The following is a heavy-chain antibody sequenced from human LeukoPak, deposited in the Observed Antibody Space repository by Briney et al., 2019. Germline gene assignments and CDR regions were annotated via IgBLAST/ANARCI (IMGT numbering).Heavy chain of an antibody. CDR2: IRYDGSSE. CDR1: GFTFSSYG. J-gene: IGHJ3*02. D-gene: IGHD1-7*01. V-gene: IGHV3-33*01. CDR3: ARDNWDYGVHAFDI. Sequence: GGSLRLSCAASGFTFSSYGMHWVRQAPGKGLEWVAGIRYDGSSEYYADSVKGRFTISRDNSKNTLYLQMSSLRAEDTAVYYCARDNWDYGVHAFDIRGQGTMVTVSS.